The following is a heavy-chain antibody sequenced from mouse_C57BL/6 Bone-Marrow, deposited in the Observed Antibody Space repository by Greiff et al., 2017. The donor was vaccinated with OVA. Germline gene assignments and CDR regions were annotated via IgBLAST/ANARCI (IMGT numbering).Heavy chain of an antibody. D-gene: IGHD2-4*01. CDR2: IWTGGGT. Sequence: VKLVESGPGLVAPSQSLSITCTVSGFSLTSYAISWVRQPPGTGLEWLGVIWTGGGTNYNSALKSRLSISKDNSKSQVFLKMNSLQTDDTARYYCATSMITTGYYYAMDYWGQGTSVTVSS. J-gene: IGHJ4*01. V-gene: IGHV2-9-1*01. CDR1: GFSLTSYA. CDR3: ATSMITTGYYYAMDY.